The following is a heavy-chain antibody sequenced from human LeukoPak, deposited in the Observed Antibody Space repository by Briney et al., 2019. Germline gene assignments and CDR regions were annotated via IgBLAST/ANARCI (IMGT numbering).Heavy chain of an antibody. D-gene: IGHD2-15*01. Sequence: GGSLRLSCAASRFTVSSNYMSWVRQAPGKGLEWVSVIYSGGSTYYADSVKGRFAISRDNSKNTLYLQMNSLRAEDTAVYYCARDPDCRCGTCYPARCYGLDVWGQGTTVTVSS. CDR1: RFTVSSNY. CDR3: ARDPDCRCGTCYPARCYGLDV. CDR2: IYSGGST. V-gene: IGHV3-66*01. J-gene: IGHJ6*02.